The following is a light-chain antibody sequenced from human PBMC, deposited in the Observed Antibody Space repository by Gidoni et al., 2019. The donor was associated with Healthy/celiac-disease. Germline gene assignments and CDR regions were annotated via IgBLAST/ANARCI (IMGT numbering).Light chain of an antibody. CDR1: QRVSSSY. CDR2: GAS. V-gene: IGKV3-20*01. J-gene: IGKJ2*01. Sequence: EIVLTHSPGTLSLSPGERATLSCRDSQRVSSSYLAWYQQKPGQAPRLLIYGASSRATGIPDRFSGSGSGTDFTLTISRLVPEDFAVYYCQQYGSSPPYTFGQGTKLEIK. CDR3: QQYGSSPPYT.